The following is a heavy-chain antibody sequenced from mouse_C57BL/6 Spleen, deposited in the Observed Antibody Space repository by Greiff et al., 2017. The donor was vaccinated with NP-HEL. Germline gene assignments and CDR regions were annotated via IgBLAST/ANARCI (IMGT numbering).Heavy chain of an antibody. V-gene: IGHV5-16*01. CDR3: AREGGLLGGLDVDY. Sequence: EVKLVESEGGLVQPGSSMKLSCTASGFTFSDYYMAWVRQVPEKGLEWVANINYDGSSTYYLDSLKSRFIISRDNAKNILYLQMSSLKSEDTATYYCAREGGLLGGLDVDYWGQGTTLTVSS. J-gene: IGHJ2*01. CDR1: GFTFSDYY. CDR2: INYDGSST. D-gene: IGHD2-3*01.